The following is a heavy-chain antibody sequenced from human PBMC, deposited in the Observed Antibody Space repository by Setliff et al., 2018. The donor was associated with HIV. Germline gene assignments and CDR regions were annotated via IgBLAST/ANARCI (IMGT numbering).Heavy chain of an antibody. CDR3: ARGGANPSWFDS. D-gene: IGHD3-16*01. CDR2: IYKAGKT. CDR1: GFRVTDTY. J-gene: IGHJ5*01. Sequence: GGSLRLSCEASGFRVTDTYMAWVRQAPGKGLEWVTLIYKAGKTYYADFVKGRFTIARDDTKNTVSLQMTNLEPGDTAMYYCARGGANPSWFDSWGQGQWSPSPQ. V-gene: IGHV3-53*01.